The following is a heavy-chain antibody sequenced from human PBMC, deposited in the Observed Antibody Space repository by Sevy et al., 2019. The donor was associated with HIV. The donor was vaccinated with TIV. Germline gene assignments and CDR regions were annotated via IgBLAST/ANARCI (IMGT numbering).Heavy chain of an antibody. CDR3: ANEIVLLEESDAFDI. CDR1: GFTFSSYA. Sequence: GGSLRLSCAASGFTFSSYAMSWVRQAPGKGLEWVSAISGSGGSTYYADSAKGRFTISRDNSKNTLYLQMNSLRAEDTAVYYCANEIVLLEESDAFDIWGQGTMVTVSS. CDR2: ISGSGGST. J-gene: IGHJ3*02. V-gene: IGHV3-23*01. D-gene: IGHD3-3*01.